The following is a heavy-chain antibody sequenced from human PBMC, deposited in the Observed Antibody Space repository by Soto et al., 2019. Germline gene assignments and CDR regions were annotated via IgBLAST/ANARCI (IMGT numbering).Heavy chain of an antibody. V-gene: IGHV3-21*01. Sequence: PGGSLTLSCAASGFTFSSYSMNWVRQAPGKGLEWVSSISSSSSYIYYADSMKGRFTISRDNAKNSLYLQMNSLRAEGTAVYYCAIIHTPGSVDYWGKGKLVTV. CDR1: GFTFSSYS. J-gene: IGHJ4*02. D-gene: IGHD1-1*01. CDR3: AIIHTPGSVDY. CDR2: ISSSSSYI.